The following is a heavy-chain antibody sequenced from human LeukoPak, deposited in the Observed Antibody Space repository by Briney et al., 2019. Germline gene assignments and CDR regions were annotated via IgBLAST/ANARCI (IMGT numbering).Heavy chain of an antibody. Sequence: PSETLSLTCTVSGGSISSGDYYWSWIRQPPGKGLEWIGYIYYSGSTYYNPSLKSRVTISVDTSKNQFSLKLSSVTAADTAVYYCARGRGLMVRGVIGWFDPWGQGTLVTVSS. V-gene: IGHV4-30-4*01. CDR2: IYYSGST. CDR3: ARGRGLMVRGVIGWFDP. J-gene: IGHJ5*02. D-gene: IGHD3-10*01. CDR1: GGSISSGDYY.